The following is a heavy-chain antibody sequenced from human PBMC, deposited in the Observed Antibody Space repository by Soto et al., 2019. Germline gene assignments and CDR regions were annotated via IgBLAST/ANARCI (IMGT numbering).Heavy chain of an antibody. CDR2: IYYSGST. CDR1: GGSISSGGYY. D-gene: IGHD3-3*01. Sequence: QVQLQESGPGLVKPSQTLSLTCTVSGGSISSGGYYWSWIRQHPGKGLEWIGYIYYSGSTYYNPSLKSRVTISVDTSKNQFSLKLSSVTAADTTVYYCARVSDYDFWSGYYTWFDPWGQGTLVTVSS. J-gene: IGHJ5*02. V-gene: IGHV4-31*03. CDR3: ARVSDYDFWSGYYTWFDP.